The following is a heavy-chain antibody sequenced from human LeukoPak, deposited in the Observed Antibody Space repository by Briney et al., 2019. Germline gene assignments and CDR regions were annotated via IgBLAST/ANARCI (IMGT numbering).Heavy chain of an antibody. Sequence: GGSLRLSCAAPGFTFSSYAMSWVRQAPGKGLEWVSSLSGTGGGTYYADSVKGRFTISRDDPKDTLYLYMNSLRAEDTALYYCAKARGDYYLDYWGQGTLVTVSS. V-gene: IGHV3-23*01. D-gene: IGHD2-21*02. CDR2: LSGTGGGT. CDR3: AKARGDYYLDY. J-gene: IGHJ4*02. CDR1: GFTFSSYA.